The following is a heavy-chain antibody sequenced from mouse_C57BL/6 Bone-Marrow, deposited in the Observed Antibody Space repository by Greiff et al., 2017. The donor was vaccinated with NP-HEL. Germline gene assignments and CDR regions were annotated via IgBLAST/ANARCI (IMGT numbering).Heavy chain of an antibody. J-gene: IGHJ4*01. CDR2: IDPETGGT. V-gene: IGHV1-15*01. CDR1: GYTFTDYE. CDR3: TRCPLYYYAMDY. Sequence: QVQLQQPGAELVRPGASVTLSCKASGYTFTDYEMHWVKQTPVHGLEWIGAIDPETGGTAYNQKFKGKAILTADKSSSTAYMELRSLTSEDSAVYYCTRCPLYYYAMDYWGQGTSVTVSS.